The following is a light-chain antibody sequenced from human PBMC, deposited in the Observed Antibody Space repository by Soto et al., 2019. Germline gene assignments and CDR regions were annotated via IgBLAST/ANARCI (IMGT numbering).Light chain of an antibody. J-gene: IGLJ1*01. CDR1: SSDVGGCHY. Sequence: QSALTQPASVSGSPGQSITISCTGTSSDVGGCHYVSWYQQYPGIAPKVMIYDVSNRPSGVSNRFSGSKSGNTASLTISGLQAEDEADYYCSSYTTSSSYVFGTGTKVTVL. CDR3: SSYTTSSSYV. V-gene: IGLV2-14*01. CDR2: DVS.